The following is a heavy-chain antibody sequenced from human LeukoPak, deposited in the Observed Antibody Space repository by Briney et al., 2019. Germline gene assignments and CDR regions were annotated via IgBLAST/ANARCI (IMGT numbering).Heavy chain of an antibody. CDR1: GGSISSYY. D-gene: IGHD3-3*01. CDR3: ASRTIDGYYFDY. Sequence: SETLSLTCTVSGGSISSYYWSWIRQPPGKGLEWIGYIYYSGSTNYNPSLKSRVTISVDTSKNQFSLKLSSVTAADTAVYYCASRTIDGYYFDYWGQGTLVTVSS. J-gene: IGHJ4*02. CDR2: IYYSGST. V-gene: IGHV4-59*08.